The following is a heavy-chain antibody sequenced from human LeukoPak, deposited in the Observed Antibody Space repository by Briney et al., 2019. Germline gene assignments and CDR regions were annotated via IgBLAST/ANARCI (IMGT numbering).Heavy chain of an antibody. CDR1: GYTFTTYA. CDR3: ARVGKYSGSYPDY. D-gene: IGHD1-26*01. V-gene: IGHV7-4-1*02. Sequence: ASVKVSCKASGYTFTTYAINWVRQAPGQGLEWMGWINTKTGNPTYAQGFIGRFVLFLDTSVSTAYLQISSLKAEDTAVYYCARVGKYSGSYPDYWGQGTLVTVSS. CDR2: INTKTGNP. J-gene: IGHJ4*02.